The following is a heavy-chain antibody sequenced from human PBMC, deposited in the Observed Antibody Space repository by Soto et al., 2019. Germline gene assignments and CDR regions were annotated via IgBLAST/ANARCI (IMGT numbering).Heavy chain of an antibody. Sequence: QVQLVESGGGVVQPGRSLRLSCAASGFTFSSYAMHWVRQAPGKGLEWVAVISYDGSNKYYADSVKGRFTTSRDNSKNTLYLQMNSLRAEDTAVYYCARGREAYSSSSGFDYWGQGTLITVSS. CDR3: ARGREAYSSSSGFDY. CDR1: GFTFSSYA. V-gene: IGHV3-30-3*01. CDR2: ISYDGSNK. J-gene: IGHJ4*02. D-gene: IGHD6-6*01.